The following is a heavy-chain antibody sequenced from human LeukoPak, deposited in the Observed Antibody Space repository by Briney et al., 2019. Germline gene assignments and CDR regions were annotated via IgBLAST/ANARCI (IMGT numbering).Heavy chain of an antibody. D-gene: IGHD1-26*01. CDR2: ISYDGSNK. CDR1: GFTFSSYG. Sequence: GRSLRLSCAASGFTFSSYGMHWVRQAPGKGLEWVAVISYDGSNKYYADSVKGRFTISRDNSKNTLYLQMNSLRAEDTAVYYCAKELRAWEPHGPSYWGQGTLVTVSS. V-gene: IGHV3-30*18. CDR3: AKELRAWEPHGPSY. J-gene: IGHJ4*02.